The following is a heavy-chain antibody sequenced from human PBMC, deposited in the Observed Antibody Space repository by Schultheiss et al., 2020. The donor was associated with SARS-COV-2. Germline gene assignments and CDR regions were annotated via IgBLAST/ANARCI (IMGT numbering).Heavy chain of an antibody. CDR1: GFTVSSNY. Sequence: GGSLRLSCAASGFTVSSNYMSWVRQAPGKGLEWVANIKQDGSEKYYVDSVKGRFTISRDNAKNSLYLQMNSLRAEDTAVYYCARRRGSSAFDPWGQGTLVTVSS. J-gene: IGHJ5*02. D-gene: IGHD1-26*01. V-gene: IGHV3-7*01. CDR3: ARRRGSSAFDP. CDR2: IKQDGSEK.